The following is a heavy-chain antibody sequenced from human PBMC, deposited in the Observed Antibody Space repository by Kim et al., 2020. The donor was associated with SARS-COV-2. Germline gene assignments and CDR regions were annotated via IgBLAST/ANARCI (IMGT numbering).Heavy chain of an antibody. CDR2: MNPNSANT. CDR3: ARGPVWSGYYYYFDY. J-gene: IGHJ4*02. D-gene: IGHD3-3*01. V-gene: IGHV1-8*01. Sequence: ASVKVSCKASGYTFTSYDINWVRQATGQGLEWMGWMNPNSANTGYAQKFQGRVTMTSNTSISTAYMELSSLISEDTAVYFCARGPVWSGYYYYFDYWAQGTLVTVSS. CDR1: GYTFTSYD.